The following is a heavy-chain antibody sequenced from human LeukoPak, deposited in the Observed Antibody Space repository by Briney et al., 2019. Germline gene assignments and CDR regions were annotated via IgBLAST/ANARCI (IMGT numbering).Heavy chain of an antibody. D-gene: IGHD1-26*01. Sequence: PETLSLTCTVSGGSISSYYWNCIRQPPGKGLEWIAYIYYSGNTNYNPSLKSRVTISVDTSKNQFSLKLSSVTAADTAVYYCARDVGATPGYFDYWGQGTLVTVSS. CDR1: GGSISSYY. CDR2: IYYSGNT. V-gene: IGHV4-59*01. J-gene: IGHJ4*02. CDR3: ARDVGATPGYFDY.